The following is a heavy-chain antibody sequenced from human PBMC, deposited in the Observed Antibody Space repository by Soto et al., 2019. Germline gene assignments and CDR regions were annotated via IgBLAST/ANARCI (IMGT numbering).Heavy chain of an antibody. Sequence: RASVKVSCKASGYTFTSYGISWVRQAPGQGLEWMGWISAYNGNTNYAQKLQGRVTMTTDTSTSTAYMELRSLRSDDTAVYYCAREPTYDYIWGSYRYENWFYPWGQGTLVTVSS. CDR3: AREPTYDYIWGSYRYENWFYP. J-gene: IGHJ5*02. CDR2: ISAYNGNT. CDR1: GYTFTSYG. D-gene: IGHD3-16*02. V-gene: IGHV1-18*01.